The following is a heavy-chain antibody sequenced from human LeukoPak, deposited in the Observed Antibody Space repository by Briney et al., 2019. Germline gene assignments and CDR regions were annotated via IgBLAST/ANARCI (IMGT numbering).Heavy chain of an antibody. D-gene: IGHD3-10*01. J-gene: IGHJ3*02. CDR1: GFTFDDYG. CDR3: ARDLTPQLLWFGENAFDI. V-gene: IGHV3-20*04. Sequence: PGRSLRLSCAASGFTFDDYGMSWVRQAPGKGLEWVSGINWNGGSTGYADSVKGRFTISRDNAKNSLYLQMNSLRAEDTALCYCARDLTPQLLWFGENAFDIWGQGTMVTVSS. CDR2: INWNGGST.